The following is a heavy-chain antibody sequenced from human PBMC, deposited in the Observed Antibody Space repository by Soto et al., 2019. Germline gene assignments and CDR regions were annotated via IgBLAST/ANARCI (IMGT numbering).Heavy chain of an antibody. CDR2: ISPYNDNT. CDR1: GYTFIKYG. D-gene: IGHD5-18*01. J-gene: IGHJ3*02. Sequence: GASVKVSCKASGYTFIKYGIAWVRQAPGQGLEWMGWISPYNDNTIYAQKFQGRVTMTADRSTRTVYLDLRSLKSNDTAVYYCARGNVDTAMVTAFDIWGQGTMVTVSS. CDR3: ARGNVDTAMVTAFDI. V-gene: IGHV1-18*01.